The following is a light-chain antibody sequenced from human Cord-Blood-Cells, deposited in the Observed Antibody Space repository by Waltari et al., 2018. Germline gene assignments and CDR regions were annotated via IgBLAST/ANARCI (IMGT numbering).Light chain of an antibody. CDR3: CSYAGSYTYV. J-gene: IGLJ1*01. Sequence: QSALTQPRSVSGSPGQSVTISCTGTSSDVGGYNYVSWYKHHPGKAPKLMIYDVSKRPAGVPDRFSCSKSGNTASLTISGLQAEDEADYYCCSYAGSYTYVFGTGTKVTVL. V-gene: IGLV2-11*01. CDR2: DVS. CDR1: SSDVGGYNY.